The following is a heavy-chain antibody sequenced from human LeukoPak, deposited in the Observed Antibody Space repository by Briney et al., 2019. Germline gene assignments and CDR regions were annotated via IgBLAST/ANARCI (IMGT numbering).Heavy chain of an antibody. D-gene: IGHD2-2*01. V-gene: IGHV3-23*01. CDR2: ISGSGGST. CDR3: AKEPREYCSSTSCPNWFDS. Sequence: PGGSLRLSCAASGFTFSSYAMSWVRQAPGKGLEWVSAISGSGGSTYYADSVKGRFTISSDNSKNTLYLQMNSLRAEDTAVYYCAKEPREYCSSTSCPNWFDSWGQGTLVTVSS. J-gene: IGHJ5*01. CDR1: GFTFSSYA.